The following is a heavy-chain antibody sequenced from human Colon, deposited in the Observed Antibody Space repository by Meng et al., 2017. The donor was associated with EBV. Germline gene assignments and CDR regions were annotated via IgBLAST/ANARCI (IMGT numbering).Heavy chain of an antibody. D-gene: IGHD1-26*01. CDR2: IDDSGST. Sequence: QVHLLEAGPGLVKPSGTLSLTCGVSGVSISSNIRWTWVREPPGKGLEWIGDIDDSGSTNYNPSLNSRISISLDKSKNHFSLKVNSVTAADTAVYYCARGKQDAWELLAYWGQGALVTVSS. J-gene: IGHJ4*02. CDR1: GVSISSNIR. CDR3: ARGKQDAWELLAY. V-gene: IGHV4-4*02.